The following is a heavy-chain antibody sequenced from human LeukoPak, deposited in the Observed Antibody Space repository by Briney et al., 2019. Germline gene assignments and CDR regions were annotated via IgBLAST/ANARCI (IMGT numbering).Heavy chain of an antibody. CDR1: GYTFTSYA. Sequence: ASVKVSCKASGYTFTSYATHWVRQAPGQRLEWMGWINAGNGNTKYSQKFQGRVTITRDTSASTAYMELSSLRSEDTAVYYCARLEFGSGPFYGMDVWGKGTTVTVSS. CDR2: INAGNGNT. V-gene: IGHV1-3*01. D-gene: IGHD3-10*01. J-gene: IGHJ6*04. CDR3: ARLEFGSGPFYGMDV.